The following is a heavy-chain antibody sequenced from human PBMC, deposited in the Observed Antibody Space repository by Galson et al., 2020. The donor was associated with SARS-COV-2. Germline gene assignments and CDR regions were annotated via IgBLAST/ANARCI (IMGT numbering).Heavy chain of an antibody. Sequence: SETLSLTCAVYGGSFSGYYWSWIRQPPGKGLEWIGEINSSGSTNYNPSLKSRVTISVDTSKTHFSLKLNSVTAAVTAVYYCAREENFFLVGAAAQMCYFDYWGRGTLAPVSS. D-gene: IGHD2-15*01. CDR3: AREENFFLVGAAAQMCYFDY. V-gene: IGHV4-34*01. J-gene: IGHJ4*02. CDR2: INSSGST. CDR1: GGSFSGYY.